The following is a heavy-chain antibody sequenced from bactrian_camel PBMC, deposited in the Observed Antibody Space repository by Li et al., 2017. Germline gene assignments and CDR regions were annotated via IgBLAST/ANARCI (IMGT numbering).Heavy chain of an antibody. V-gene: IGHV3S26*01. CDR1: GFTFSTAI. D-gene: IGHD6*01. J-gene: IGHJ4*01. CDR3: SLSRYCNQGYPVDAGQ. Sequence: HVQLVESGGGSVQAGGSLRLSCTASGFTFSTAIMNWVRQAPGKGLEWVSTINNVGGSTWYANSVKGRFTISHDDAKNTLYLQMDSLKPEDTAMYYCSLSRYCNQGYPVDAGQWGQGTQVTVS. CDR2: INNVGGST.